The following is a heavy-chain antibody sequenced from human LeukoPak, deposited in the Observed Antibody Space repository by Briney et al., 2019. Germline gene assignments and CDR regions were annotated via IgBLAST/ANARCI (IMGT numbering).Heavy chain of an antibody. J-gene: IGHJ4*02. CDR2: INSDGSST. Sequence: PGGSLRLSCAASGFTFSSYWMHWVRQAPGKGLVCVSRINSDGSSTSYADSVKGRFTISRDNAKNTLSLQMNSLRAEDTAVYYCARGSETKDLVTGDSETYYFDYWGQGTLVTVSS. CDR1: GFTFSSYW. V-gene: IGHV3-74*01. CDR3: ARGSETKDLVTGDSETYYFDY. D-gene: IGHD7-27*01.